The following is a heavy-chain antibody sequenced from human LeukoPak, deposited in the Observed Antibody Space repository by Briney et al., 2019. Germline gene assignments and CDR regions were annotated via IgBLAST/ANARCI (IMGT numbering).Heavy chain of an antibody. CDR1: GYTFSDYY. D-gene: IGHD4-17*01. J-gene: IGHJ4*02. CDR2: INPNSGGT. CDR3: ARAWEAVAGNYGVIDY. Sequence: ASVKVSCKASGYTFSDYYMHWMRQAPGQGLEWMGWINPNSGGTNYAQKFQGRVTMTRDTSITTAYMELSRLRSDDTAVYYCARAWEAVAGNYGVIDYWGQGTLVTVSS. V-gene: IGHV1-2*02.